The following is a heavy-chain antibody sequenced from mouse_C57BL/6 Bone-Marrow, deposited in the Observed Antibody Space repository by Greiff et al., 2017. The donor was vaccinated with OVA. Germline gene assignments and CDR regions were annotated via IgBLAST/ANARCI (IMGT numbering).Heavy chain of an antibody. D-gene: IGHD2-4*01. CDR2: INPNNGGT. CDR1: GYTFTDYY. J-gene: IGHJ4*01. Sequence: EVQLQQSGPELVKPGASVKISCKASGYTFTDYYMNWVKQSHGKSLEWIGDINPNNGGTSYNQKFKGKATLTVDKSSSTAYMELRSLTSEDSAVYYCARSWDYAYYYAMGYWGQGTSVTVSS. CDR3: ARSWDYAYYYAMGY. V-gene: IGHV1-26*01.